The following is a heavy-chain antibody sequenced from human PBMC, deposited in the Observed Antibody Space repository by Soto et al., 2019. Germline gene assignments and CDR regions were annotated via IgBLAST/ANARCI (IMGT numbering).Heavy chain of an antibody. J-gene: IGHJ3*02. CDR2: MSHSGGT. D-gene: IGHD1-1*01. CDR3: ARVERGTATTVVDAFDI. V-gene: IGHV4-34*01. Sequence: PSETLSLTCAVCGGSVNSGNYYWSWIRQPPGKGLEWIGEMSHSGGTHFNPSLKSRVTISVDTSKNQFSLKMSSVTAADTALYYCARVERGTATTVVDAFDIWGPGTLVTVSS. CDR1: GGSVNSGNYY.